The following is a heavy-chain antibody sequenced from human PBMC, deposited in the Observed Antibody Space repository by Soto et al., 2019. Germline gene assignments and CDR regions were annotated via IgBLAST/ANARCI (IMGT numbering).Heavy chain of an antibody. CDR1: GGSIGSGDYY. V-gene: IGHV4-30-4*01. CDR3: ARGGTIFGVVPYYFDY. J-gene: IGHJ4*02. D-gene: IGHD3-3*01. CDR2: IYYSGST. Sequence: SETLSLTCTVSGGSIGSGDYYWSWIRQPPGKGLEWIGYIYYSGSTYYNPSLKSRVTISVDTSKNQFSLKLSSVTAADTAVYYCARGGTIFGVVPYYFDYWGQGTLVTVSS.